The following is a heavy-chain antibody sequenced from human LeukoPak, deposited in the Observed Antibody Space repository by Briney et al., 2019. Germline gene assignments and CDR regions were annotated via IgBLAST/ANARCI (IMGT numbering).Heavy chain of an antibody. D-gene: IGHD1-26*01. V-gene: IGHV4-31*03. CDR2: IYYSGST. J-gene: IGHJ4*02. CDR3: ARSTGLHGSYWPSLFDY. Sequence: SQTLSLTCTVSGGSISSGGYYWSWIRQHPGKGLEWFGYIYYSGSTYYNPSLKSRVTISVDTSKNQFSLKLSSVTAADTAVYYCARSTGLHGSYWPSLFDYWGQGTLVTVSS. CDR1: GGSISSGGYY.